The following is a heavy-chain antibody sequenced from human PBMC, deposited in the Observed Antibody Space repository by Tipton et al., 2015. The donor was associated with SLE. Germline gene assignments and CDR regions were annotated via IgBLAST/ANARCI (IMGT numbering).Heavy chain of an antibody. Sequence: SLRLSCAASGFTFDDYAMHWVRQAPGKGLEWVSLISWDGGSTYYADSVKGRFTISRDSSKNSLYLQMNSLRAEDTALYYCAKGDRLYWYFDLWGRGTLVTVSS. V-gene: IGHV3-43D*04. CDR2: ISWDGGST. CDR1: GFTFDDYA. J-gene: IGHJ2*01. CDR3: AKGDRLYWYFDL. D-gene: IGHD2-21*02.